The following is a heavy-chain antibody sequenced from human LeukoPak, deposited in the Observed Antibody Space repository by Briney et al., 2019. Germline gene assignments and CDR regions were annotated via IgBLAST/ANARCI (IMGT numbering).Heavy chain of an antibody. V-gene: IGHV3-23*01. CDR2: ISGSGGST. CDR3: ANSQYYYDSRGYGPSDY. Sequence: PGGSLRLSCAASGFTFSSYAMSWVRQAPGKGLEWVSAISGSGGSTYYADSVKGRFTISRDNSKNTLYLQMNSLRAEDTAVYYCANSQYYYDSRGYGPSDYWGQGTLVTVSS. J-gene: IGHJ4*02. CDR1: GFTFSSYA. D-gene: IGHD3-22*01.